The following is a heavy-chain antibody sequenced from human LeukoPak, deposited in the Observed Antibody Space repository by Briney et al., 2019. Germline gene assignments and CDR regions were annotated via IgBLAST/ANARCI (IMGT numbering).Heavy chain of an antibody. CDR1: GYTFTGYY. V-gene: IGHV1-2*02. D-gene: IGHD2-2*02. CDR2: INPNSGGT. Sequence: ASVKVSCKASGYTFTGYYMHWVRQAPGQGLEWMGWINPNSGGTNYAQKFQGRVTMTRDTSISTAYMELSRLRSDDTAVYYCARGYCSSTSCYNAGNYFDYWGQGTLVTVSS. J-gene: IGHJ4*02. CDR3: ARGYCSSTSCYNAGNYFDY.